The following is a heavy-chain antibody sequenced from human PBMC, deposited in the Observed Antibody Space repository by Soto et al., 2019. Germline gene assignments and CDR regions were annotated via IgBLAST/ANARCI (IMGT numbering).Heavy chain of an antibody. CDR2: IDPTDSKA. Sequence: RGESLKISCKVSGYTFSDYWIHWVRQTPGKGLEWMGRIDPTDSKAIYSPAFQGHVTISADKSITTIYLQWSSLKDSDSAMYYCARRIDATTGYYYYALDVWGQGTTATVSS. V-gene: IGHV5-10-1*01. J-gene: IGHJ6*02. D-gene: IGHD1-1*01. CDR1: GYTFSDYW. CDR3: ARRIDATTGYYYYALDV.